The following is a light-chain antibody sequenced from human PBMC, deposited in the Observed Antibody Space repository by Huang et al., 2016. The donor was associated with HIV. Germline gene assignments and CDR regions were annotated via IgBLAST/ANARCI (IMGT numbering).Light chain of an antibody. V-gene: IGKV3-11*01. CDR1: QSVGSY. CDR2: DAS. CDR3: QQRSNRTPTT. J-gene: IGKJ1*01. Sequence: EIILTQSPATLSLSPGERATLSGRASQSVGSYLAWYQQKPGQAPRLLIDDASNRATGIPGRCSGGGSGTDFTLTIRGLEPDDFAVDFCQQRSNRTPTTFGRGTKVE.